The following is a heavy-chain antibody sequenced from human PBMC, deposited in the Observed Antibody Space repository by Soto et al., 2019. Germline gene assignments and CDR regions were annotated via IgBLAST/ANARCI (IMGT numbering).Heavy chain of an antibody. D-gene: IGHD2-15*01. CDR1: GFTFSSYG. CDR3: TTEATVVTRI. Sequence: PGGSLRLSCGASGFTFSSYGMHWVRQAPGKGLEWVAVIWYDGSNKYYADSVKGRFTISRDNSKNTLYLQMNSLKTEDTAVYYCTTEATVVTRIWGQGTMVTVSS. J-gene: IGHJ3*02. V-gene: IGHV3-33*01. CDR2: IWYDGSNK.